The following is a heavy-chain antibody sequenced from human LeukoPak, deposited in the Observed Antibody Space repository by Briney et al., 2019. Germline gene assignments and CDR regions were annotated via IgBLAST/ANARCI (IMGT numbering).Heavy chain of an antibody. J-gene: IGHJ4*02. CDR3: ARGRGFDY. Sequence: SETLSLTCTVSGGSISSSSYYWGWIRQPPGKGLEWIGSIYYSGSTYYNPSLKSRVTISVDTSKNQFSLKLSSVTAADTAVYYCARGRGFDYWGQGTLVTVSS. V-gene: IGHV4-39*01. CDR1: GGSISSSSYY. D-gene: IGHD5-24*01. CDR2: IYYSGST.